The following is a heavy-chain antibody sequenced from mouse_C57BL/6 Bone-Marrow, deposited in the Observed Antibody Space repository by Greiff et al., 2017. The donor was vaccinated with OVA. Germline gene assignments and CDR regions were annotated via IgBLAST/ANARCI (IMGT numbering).Heavy chain of an antibody. V-gene: IGHV1-63*01. CDR1: GYTFTNYW. J-gene: IGHJ4*01. Sequence: VQLQQSGAELVRPGTSVKMSCKASGYTFTNYWIGWAKQRPGHGLEWIGDIYPGGGYSNYNEKFKGKATLTADKSSSTAYMQFSSLTSEDSAIYYCARGGNRNAMDYWGQGTSVTVSS. CDR3: ARGGNRNAMDY. D-gene: IGHD2-1*01. CDR2: IYPGGGYS.